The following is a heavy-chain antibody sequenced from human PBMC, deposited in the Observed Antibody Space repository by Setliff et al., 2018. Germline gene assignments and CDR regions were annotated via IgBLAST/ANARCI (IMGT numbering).Heavy chain of an antibody. CDR2: INPNSGGT. CDR1: GYTFTGYY. D-gene: IGHD2-2*01. Sequence: GASVKVSCKASGYTFTGYYMHWVRQAPGQGLEWMGRINPNSGGTNYAQKFQGRVTMTRDTSISTAYMELSRLRSDDTAVYYCVRGSGPRVVVAMPFDYWGQGTPVTVSS. CDR3: VRGSGPRVVVAMPFDY. J-gene: IGHJ4*02. V-gene: IGHV1-2*06.